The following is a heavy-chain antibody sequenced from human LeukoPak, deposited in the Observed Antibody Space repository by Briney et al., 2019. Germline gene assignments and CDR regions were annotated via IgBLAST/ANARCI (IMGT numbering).Heavy chain of an antibody. D-gene: IGHD3-22*01. CDR3: ARHYYDSSGLYYFDY. V-gene: IGHV1-18*01. CDR2: ISAYNGNT. J-gene: IGHJ4*02. CDR1: GYTFTSYG. Sequence: ASVKVSFKASGYTFTSYGISWVRQAPGQGLEWMGWISAYNGNTNYAQKLQGRVTMTTDTSTSTAYMELRSLRSDDTAVYYCARHYYDSSGLYYFDYWGQGTLVTVSS.